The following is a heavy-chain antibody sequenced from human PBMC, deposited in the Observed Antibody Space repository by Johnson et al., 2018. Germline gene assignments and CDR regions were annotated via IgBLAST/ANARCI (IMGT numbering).Heavy chain of an antibody. D-gene: IGHD3-10*01. Sequence: QVQLQESGPGLVKPSETLSLTCTVSGGSITSFYWNWIRQPPGKGLEWIGYIYYTGSTNDNPSRTSPGTISVDTPKNQFPRKLSSVTAPDTAVYYCAREVRGAYGNYERDYGLDVWGQGTTVTVSS. CDR3: AREVRGAYGNYERDYGLDV. J-gene: IGHJ6*02. CDR1: GGSITSFY. V-gene: IGHV4-59*01. CDR2: IYYTGST.